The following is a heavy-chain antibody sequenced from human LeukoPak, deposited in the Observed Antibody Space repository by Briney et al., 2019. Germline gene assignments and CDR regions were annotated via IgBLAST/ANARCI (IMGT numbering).Heavy chain of an antibody. CDR3: ARVTGAWEAFDI. J-gene: IGHJ3*02. CDR2: IRYDGSNK. Sequence: PGGSLRLSCAASGFTFSSYGMHWVRQAPGKGLEWVAFIRYDGSNKYYADSVKGRFTISRDNSKNTLYLQMNSLRAEDTAVYYCARVTGAWEAFDIWGQGTMVTVSS. D-gene: IGHD7-27*01. V-gene: IGHV3-30*02. CDR1: GFTFSSYG.